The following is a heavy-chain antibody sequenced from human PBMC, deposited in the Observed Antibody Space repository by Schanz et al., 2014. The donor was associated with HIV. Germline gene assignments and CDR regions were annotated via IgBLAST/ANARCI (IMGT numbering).Heavy chain of an antibody. J-gene: IGHJ4*02. CDR2: VRSDGNSM. CDR3: AREPLPGNGLYFDY. CDR1: GFAFNNYA. V-gene: IGHV3-48*02. Sequence: EVQLLESGGGFVQPGGSLRLSCAASGFAFNNYAMTWVRQAPGKGLEWVSYVRSDGNSMKYADSVKGRFTISRDNGKNSLYLQMASLRDDDTAVYYCAREPLPGNGLYFDYWGQGALVTVSS. D-gene: IGHD2-8*01.